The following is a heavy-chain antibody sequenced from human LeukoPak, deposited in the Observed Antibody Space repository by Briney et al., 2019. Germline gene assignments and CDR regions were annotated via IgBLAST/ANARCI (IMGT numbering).Heavy chain of an antibody. CDR1: GGSFSGYY. CDR2: INHSGST. J-gene: IGHJ6*03. D-gene: IGHD1-26*01. CDR3: ARDSGSYQIYYYYYMDV. Sequence: PSETLSLTCAVYGGSFSGYYWSWIRQPPGKGLEWIGEINHSGSTNYNPSLKSRVTISVDTSKNQFSLKLSSVTAADTAVYYCARDSGSYQIYYYYYMDVWGKGTTVTISS. V-gene: IGHV4-34*01.